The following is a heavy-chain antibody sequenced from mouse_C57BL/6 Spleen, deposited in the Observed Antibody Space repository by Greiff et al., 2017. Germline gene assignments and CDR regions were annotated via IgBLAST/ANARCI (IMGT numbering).Heavy chain of an antibody. V-gene: IGHV1-82*01. Sequence: QVQLQQSGPELVKPGASVKLSCKASGYAFSSSWMNWVKQRPGKGLEWIGRIYPGDGDTNYNGKFKGKATLTADKSSSTAYMQLSSLTSEDSAVYFCARSCHYYGSSPYYFDYWGQGTTRTVSS. CDR3: ARSCHYYGSSPYYFDY. J-gene: IGHJ2*01. CDR1: GYAFSSSW. CDR2: IYPGDGDT. D-gene: IGHD1-1*01.